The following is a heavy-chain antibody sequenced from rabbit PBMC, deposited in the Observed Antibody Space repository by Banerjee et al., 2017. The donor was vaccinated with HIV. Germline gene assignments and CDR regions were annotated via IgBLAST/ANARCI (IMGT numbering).Heavy chain of an antibody. CDR2: IYPDYGTT. D-gene: IGHD1-1*01. Sequence: QEQLVESGGGLVTLGGSLKLSCKASGIDFSTYGISWVRQAPGKGLEWIAYIYPDYGTTDYATWVNGRFTISLDNAQNTVFLRMTSLTAADTATYFCAKDGAYDSGSDYYGRGFDLWGPGTLVTVS. J-gene: IGHJ4*01. V-gene: IGHV1S47*01. CDR3: AKDGAYDSGSDYYGRGFDL. CDR1: GIDFSTYG.